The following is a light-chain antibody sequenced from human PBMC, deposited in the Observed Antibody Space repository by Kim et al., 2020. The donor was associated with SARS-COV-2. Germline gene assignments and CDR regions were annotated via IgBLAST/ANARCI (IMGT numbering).Light chain of an antibody. J-gene: IGLJ3*02. CDR1: SSDVGGYNY. Sequence: LTQPASVSGSPGQSITISCTGSSSDVGGYNYVSWYQQHPGKAPKLMIYDVSKRPSGISNRFSGSKSGNTASLTISGLQAEDEADYYCSSYTSSSAWVFGGGTQLTVL. CDR2: DVS. CDR3: SSYTSSSAWV. V-gene: IGLV2-14*01.